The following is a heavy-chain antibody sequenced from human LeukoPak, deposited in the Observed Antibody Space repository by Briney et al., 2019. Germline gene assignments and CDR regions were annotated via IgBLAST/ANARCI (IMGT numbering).Heavy chain of an antibody. CDR1: GGSISSYY. D-gene: IGHD1-26*01. CDR3: ARETRLHSGSYSNDAFDI. Sequence: PSETLSLTCTVSGGSISSYYWSCIRQPPGKGLEWIGYISYSGSTDYNPSLKSRVTVSLDTSKNQFSLRLSSVTAADTAVYYCARETRLHSGSYSNDAFDIWGQGTMVTVSS. V-gene: IGHV4-59*01. J-gene: IGHJ3*02. CDR2: ISYSGST.